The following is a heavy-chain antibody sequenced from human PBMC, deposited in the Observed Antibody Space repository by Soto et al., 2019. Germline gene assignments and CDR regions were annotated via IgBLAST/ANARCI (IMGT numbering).Heavy chain of an antibody. V-gene: IGHV4-34*02. CDR2: INQSGGT. Sequence: EHVQQWGAGLLKPSETLSLTCAVSGESFNPYFWSWIRQPPGKGLEWIAEINQSGGTYYNPSLKSRVAISLDTSKNQFSLTLNSVTAAETAVYYCAIGQGGTNYWGQGTLVTVSS. CDR3: AIGQGGTNY. CDR1: GESFNPYF. D-gene: IGHD3-16*01. J-gene: IGHJ4*02.